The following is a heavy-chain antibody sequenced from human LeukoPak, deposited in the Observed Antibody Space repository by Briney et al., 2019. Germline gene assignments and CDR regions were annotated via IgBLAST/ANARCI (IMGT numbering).Heavy chain of an antibody. CDR1: GFTFSSYR. CDR3: ARDRGAADY. J-gene: IGHJ4*02. D-gene: IGHD3-10*01. V-gene: IGHV3-7*01. Sequence: TGGSLRLSCAASGFTFSSYRMSWVRQAPGKGLEWVANIKQDGSEKYYVDSVKGRFTISRDNAKNSLYLQMNSLRAEDTAVYYCARDRGAADYWGQGTLVTVSS. CDR2: IKQDGSEK.